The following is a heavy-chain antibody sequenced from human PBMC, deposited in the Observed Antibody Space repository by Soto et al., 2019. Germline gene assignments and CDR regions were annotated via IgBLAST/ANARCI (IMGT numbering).Heavy chain of an antibody. CDR1: GYTFTSYG. CDR2: IIPIFGTA. CDR3: ARCRGYSYGYGGYYGMDV. V-gene: IGHV1-69*06. D-gene: IGHD5-18*01. Sequence: GASVNVSCKASGYTFTSYGIGWVRQAPGQGLEWMGGIIPIFGTANYAQKFQGRVTITADKSTSTAYMELSSLRSEDTAVYYCARCRGYSYGYGGYYGMDVWGQGTTVTVSS. J-gene: IGHJ6*02.